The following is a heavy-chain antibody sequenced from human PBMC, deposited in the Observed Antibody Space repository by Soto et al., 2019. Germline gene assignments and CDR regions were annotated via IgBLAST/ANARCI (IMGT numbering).Heavy chain of an antibody. CDR2: TNPNSGAT. CDR3: ARDLGGYDLYGPDS. CDR1: GYTFIDSF. V-gene: IGHV1-2*02. J-gene: IGHJ4*02. Sequence: QVHLVQSGAEVKKPGASVKVSCTASGYTFIDSFIHWFRQAPGQGLDWMGWTNPNSGATEFAQKFQGRVTMTRDTSISTAYMELSRLKSDDTAVYYCARDLGGYDLYGPDSWGQGTLVTVSS. D-gene: IGHD5-12*01.